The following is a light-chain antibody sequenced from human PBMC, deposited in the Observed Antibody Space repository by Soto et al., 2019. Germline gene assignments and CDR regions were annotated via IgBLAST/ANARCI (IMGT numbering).Light chain of an antibody. CDR2: GAS. CDR3: QQYNNCPQT. J-gene: IGKJ1*01. V-gene: IGKV3-15*01. CDR1: QSVSSN. Sequence: EIVMTQSPATVSVSRGERATLSCRASQSVSSNLAWYQQKPGQAPRLLIYGASTRATGIPARFSGSGSGTEFTLTISSLQSEDFAVYYCQQYNNCPQTFGQGTKVDIK.